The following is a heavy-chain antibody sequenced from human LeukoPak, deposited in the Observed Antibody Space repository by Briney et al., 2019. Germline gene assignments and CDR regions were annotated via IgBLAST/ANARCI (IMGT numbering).Heavy chain of an antibody. CDR1: GYTFTNFF. J-gene: IGHJ6*02. CDR3: ARDRSSGWSYYALDV. V-gene: IGHV1-46*01. D-gene: IGHD6-19*01. Sequence: ASVKVFCKASGYTFTNFFMHWVRQARGQGLEWMGIINPSGGNRYYAQKFQGRVSMTRDTSTSTVYMELSSLSSDDTAVYYCARDRSSGWSYYALDVWGQGTTVTVSS. CDR2: INPSGGNR.